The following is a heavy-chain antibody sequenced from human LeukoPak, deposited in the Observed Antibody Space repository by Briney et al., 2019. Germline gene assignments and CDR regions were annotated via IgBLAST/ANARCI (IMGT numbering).Heavy chain of an antibody. CDR1: GGSISSYY. Sequence: SETLSLTCTVSGGSISSYYWSWIRQPPGQGLEWIGYIYHSGGTNYNPSLKSRVTISLDTSKNQFSLKLSSVTAADTAVYYCARVGTYYRSLDSWGQGTLVTASS. CDR2: IYHSGGT. V-gene: IGHV4-59*01. J-gene: IGHJ4*02. D-gene: IGHD3-10*01. CDR3: ARVGTYYRSLDS.